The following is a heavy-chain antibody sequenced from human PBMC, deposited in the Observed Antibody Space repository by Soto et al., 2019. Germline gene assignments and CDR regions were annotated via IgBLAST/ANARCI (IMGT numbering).Heavy chain of an antibody. Sequence: QVQLVQSGAEVKKPGSSVKVSCKASGGTFSSYAISWVRQAPGQGLEWMGEIIPIFGTANYAQKFQGRVTITADESTSTAYMELSSLRCEDTFVYYCARDMGPSGGYDRYLFDPWGQGTLVTVFS. CDR1: GGTFSSYA. CDR3: ARDMGPSGGYDRYLFDP. CDR2: IIPIFGTA. D-gene: IGHD3-22*01. J-gene: IGHJ5*02. V-gene: IGHV1-69*12.